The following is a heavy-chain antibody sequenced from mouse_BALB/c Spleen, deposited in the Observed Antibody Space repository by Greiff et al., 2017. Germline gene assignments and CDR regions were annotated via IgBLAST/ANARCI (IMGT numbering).Heavy chain of an antibody. J-gene: IGHJ4*01. Sequence: EVQLQQSGTVLARPGASVKMSCKASGYTFTSYWMHWVKQRPGQGLEWIGAIYPGNSDTSYNQKFKGKAKLTAVTSTSTAYMELSSLTNEDSAVYYCTNYGSSLYAMDYWGQGTSVTVSS. D-gene: IGHD1-1*01. CDR3: TNYGSSLYAMDY. CDR2: IYPGNSDT. CDR1: GYTFTSYW. V-gene: IGHV1-5*01.